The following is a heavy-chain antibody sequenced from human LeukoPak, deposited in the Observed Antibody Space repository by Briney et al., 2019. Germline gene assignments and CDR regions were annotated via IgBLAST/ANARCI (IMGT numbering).Heavy chain of an antibody. D-gene: IGHD3-10*01. V-gene: IGHV4-34*01. CDR2: INHSGST. Sequence: PSETLSLTCAVYGGSFSGYYWSWIRQPPGKGLEWIGEINHSGSTNYNPSLKSRVTISVDTSKNQFSLKLSSVTAADTAVYYCARAGAGGYFDCWGQGILVTVSS. J-gene: IGHJ4*02. CDR3: ARAGAGGYFDC. CDR1: GGSFSGYY.